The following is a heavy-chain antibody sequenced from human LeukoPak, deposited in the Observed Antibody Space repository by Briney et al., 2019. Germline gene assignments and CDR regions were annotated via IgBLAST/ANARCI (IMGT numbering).Heavy chain of an antibody. CDR2: IKQDGSEK. J-gene: IGHJ4*02. V-gene: IGHV3-7*01. CDR3: ARDREGYGGNSGFDY. D-gene: IGHD4-23*01. Sequence: GGSLRLSCAASGFTFSSYWMSWVRQAPGKGQEWVANIKQDGSEKYYVDSVKGRFTISRDNTKNSLYLQMNSLRAEDTAVYYCARDREGYGGNSGFDYWGQGTLVTVSS. CDR1: GFTFSSYW.